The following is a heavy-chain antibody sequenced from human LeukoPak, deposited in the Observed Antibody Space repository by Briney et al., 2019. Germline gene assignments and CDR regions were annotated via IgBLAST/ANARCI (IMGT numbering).Heavy chain of an antibody. CDR2: ISYDGSNK. D-gene: IGHD4-17*01. CDR3: ANDPHDYGDYVA. J-gene: IGHJ5*02. CDR1: GFTFSSYA. V-gene: IGHV3-30-3*02. Sequence: GGSLRLSCAASGFTFSSYAMHWVRQAPGKGLEWVAVISYDGSNKYYADSVKGRFTISRDNSKNTLYLQMNSLRAEDTAVYYCANDPHDYGDYVAWGQGTLVTVSS.